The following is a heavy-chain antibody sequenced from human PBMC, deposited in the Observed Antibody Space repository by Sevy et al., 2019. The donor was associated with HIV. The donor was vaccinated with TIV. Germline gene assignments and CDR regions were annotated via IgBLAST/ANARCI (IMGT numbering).Heavy chain of an antibody. CDR3: AREDYSNYNWFDP. D-gene: IGHD4-4*01. J-gene: IGHJ5*02. V-gene: IGHV4-30-4*01. CDR1: GGSISSGDYY. Sequence: SETLSLTCTVSGGSISSGDYYWSWIRQPPGKGLEWIGYIYYSGSTYYNPSLKGRVTISVDTSKNQFSLKLSSVTAADTAVYYCAREDYSNYNWFDPWGQGTLVTVSS. CDR2: IYYSGST.